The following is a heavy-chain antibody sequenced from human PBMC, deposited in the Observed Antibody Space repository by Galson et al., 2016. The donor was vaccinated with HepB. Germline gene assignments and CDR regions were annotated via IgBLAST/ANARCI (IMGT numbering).Heavy chain of an antibody. CDR3: AKGGISYATGIDL. V-gene: IGHV3-23*01. CDR1: GFTFSNFA. Sequence: SLRLSCAAAGFTFSNFAMTWVRHAPEKGLEWVSSTDIDGTPYYADSVKGRFTISRDNSKSTLYLQMNSLSVDDTALYYCAKGGISYATGIDLRGQGTLVTVSS. D-gene: IGHD1-14*01. CDR2: TDIDGTP. J-gene: IGHJ4*02.